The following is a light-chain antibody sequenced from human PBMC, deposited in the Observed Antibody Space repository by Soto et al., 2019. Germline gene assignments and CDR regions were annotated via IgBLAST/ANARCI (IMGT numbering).Light chain of an antibody. J-gene: IGKJ2*01. CDR1: QSISSY. CDR3: QQSYSTPYT. V-gene: IGKV1-39*01. CDR2: AAS. Sequence: DIQMTQSPSSLSASVGDRVTITCRASQSISSYLNWYQQKPGKAPKLLIYAASSLQSGVPSRFSGSRSGTDFTLTISSLQPDDFATYYCQQSYSTPYTFGQGNTLEIK.